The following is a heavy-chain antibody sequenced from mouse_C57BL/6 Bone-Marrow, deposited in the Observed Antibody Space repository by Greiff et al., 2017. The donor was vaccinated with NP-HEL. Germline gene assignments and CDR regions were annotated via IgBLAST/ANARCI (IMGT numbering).Heavy chain of an antibody. V-gene: IGHV15-2*01. CDR2: ILPSIGRT. CDR3: ARGNGLLRSYWYFDV. J-gene: IGHJ1*03. Sequence: QVQLQQSGSELRSPGSSVKLSCKDFDSEVFPIAYMSWVRQKPGHGFEWIGGILPSIGRTIYGAKFEDKATLDADTLSNTAYLELNSLTSEDSAIYYCARGNGLLRSYWYFDVWGTGTTVTVSS. CDR1: DSEVFPIAY. D-gene: IGHD1-1*01.